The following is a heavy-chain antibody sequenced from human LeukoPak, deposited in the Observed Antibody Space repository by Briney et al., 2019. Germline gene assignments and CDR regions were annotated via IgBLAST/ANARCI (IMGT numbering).Heavy chain of an antibody. CDR3: TRQGPPRYQYYYYYYGMDV. Sequence: PGGSLRLSCTASGFTFGDYAMSWVRQAPGKGLEWVGFIRSKAYGGTTEYAASVKGRFTISRDDSKSIAYLQMNSLKTEDTAVYYCTRQGPPRYQYYYYYYGMDVWGQGTTVTVS. V-gene: IGHV3-49*04. CDR2: IRSKAYGGTT. D-gene: IGHD2-2*01. J-gene: IGHJ6*02. CDR1: GFTFGDYA.